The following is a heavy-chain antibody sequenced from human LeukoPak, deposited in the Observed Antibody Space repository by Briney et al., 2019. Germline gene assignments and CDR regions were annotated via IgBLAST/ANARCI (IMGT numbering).Heavy chain of an antibody. CDR2: IYSGGST. V-gene: IGHV3-53*01. D-gene: IGHD5-24*01. J-gene: IGHJ4*02. CDR1: GFTVSSNY. CDR3: ARVEMATSGDYFDY. Sequence: PGGSLRLSCAASGFTVSSNYMSWVRQAPGKGLEWVSVIYSGGSTYYADSVKGRFTISRDNSENTLYLQMNSLRAEDTAVYYCARVEMATSGDYFDYWGQGTLVTVSS.